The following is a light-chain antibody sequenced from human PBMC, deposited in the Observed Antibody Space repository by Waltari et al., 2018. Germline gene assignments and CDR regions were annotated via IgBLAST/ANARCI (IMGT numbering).Light chain of an antibody. CDR1: QNVGTS. J-gene: IGKJ4*01. Sequence: VVTQSPATLSVSPGERVTLSCGASQNVGTSLAWYQQRPGQTPRLLICGAYSRASGVPARFSGGGSGTDFTLAISSLQSEDFAVYYCQQYEDWPRHSFGGGTKVQIE. CDR2: GAY. CDR3: QQYEDWPRHS. V-gene: IGKV3-15*01.